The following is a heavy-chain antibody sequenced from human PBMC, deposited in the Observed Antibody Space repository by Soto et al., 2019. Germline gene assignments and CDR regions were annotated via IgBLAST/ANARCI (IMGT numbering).Heavy chain of an antibody. CDR3: ARTRSAWSDFHYYSLDV. J-gene: IGHJ6*02. CDR2: ISGSGGRT. D-gene: IGHD1-26*01. Sequence: GGSLRLSCAASGFTFDSYALTWVRQAPGKGLEWISGISGSGGRTSYADSVKGRFTISRDNSNSALYVQMNSLTGEDTAVYYCARTRSAWSDFHYYSLDVWGQGTTVTVSS. CDR1: GFTFDSYA. V-gene: IGHV3-23*01.